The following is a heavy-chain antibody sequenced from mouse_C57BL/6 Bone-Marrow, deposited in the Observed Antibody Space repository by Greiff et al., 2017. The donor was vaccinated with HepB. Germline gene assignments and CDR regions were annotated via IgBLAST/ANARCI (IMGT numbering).Heavy chain of an antibody. CDR1: GFTFSDYY. Sequence: EVQGVESGGGLVQPGGSLKLSCAASGFTFSDYYMYWVRQTPEKRLEWVAYISNGCGSTYYPDTVKGRFTISRDNAKNTLYLQMSRLKSEDTAMYYCARLGFDYWGQGTTLTVSS. CDR3: ARLGFDY. J-gene: IGHJ2*01. V-gene: IGHV5-12*01. CDR2: ISNGCGST.